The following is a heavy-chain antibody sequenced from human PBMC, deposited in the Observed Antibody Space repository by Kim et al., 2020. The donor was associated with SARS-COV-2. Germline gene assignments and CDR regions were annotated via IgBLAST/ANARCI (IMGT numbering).Heavy chain of an antibody. V-gene: IGHV3-15*01. D-gene: IGHD3-16*02. CDR3: TTGSPRWVWGSYRPKYYFDY. Sequence: GGSLRLSCAASGFTFSNAWMSWVRQAPGKGLEWVGRIKSKTDGGTTDYAAPVKGRFTISRDDSKNTLYLQMNSLKTEDTAVYYCTTGSPRWVWGSYRPKYYFDYWGQGTLVTVSS. CDR2: IKSKTDGGTT. J-gene: IGHJ4*02. CDR1: GFTFSNAW.